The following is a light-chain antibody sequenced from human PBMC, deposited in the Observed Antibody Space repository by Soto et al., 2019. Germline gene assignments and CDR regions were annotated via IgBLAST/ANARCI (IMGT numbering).Light chain of an antibody. J-gene: IGKJ1*01. V-gene: IGKV4-1*01. CDR3: HQYYDTPPV. Sequence: DIVMTQSPDSLAVSLGERATINCKSSQSVLLRSNNKNYLAWYQQKPGQPPKLLIYWASTRESGVPDRFTGSGSGTHFTLTISSLQAEDVAVYHWHQYYDTPPVFGQGTKVEIK. CDR2: WAS. CDR1: QSVLLRSNNKNY.